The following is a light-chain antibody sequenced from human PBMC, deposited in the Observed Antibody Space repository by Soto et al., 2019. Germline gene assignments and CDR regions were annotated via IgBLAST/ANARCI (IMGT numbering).Light chain of an antibody. CDR1: TGAVTNGHY. CDR2: DTT. V-gene: IGLV7-46*01. Sequence: QAVVTQDPSLTVSPVGTVTLTFCSSTGAVTNGHYPYWFQQKPGQAPRTLIYDTTNRHSWTPARFSGSLLGGKAALTLSGAQPEDEAEYYCLLSYNGPYVFGTGTKVIVL. J-gene: IGLJ1*01. CDR3: LLSYNGPYV.